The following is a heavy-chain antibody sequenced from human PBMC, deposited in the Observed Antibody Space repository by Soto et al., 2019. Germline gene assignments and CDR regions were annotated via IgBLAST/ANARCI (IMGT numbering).Heavy chain of an antibody. J-gene: IGHJ3*01. Sequence: GGSLRLSCAASGFTVSSNVMTWVRQAPGKGLEWVSVMYSGGSTYYADAVKGRFTISRDNPENTLYLQMNSLRAEDTAVYYCARALVEVRYHHRVAGFDLWGQGTVVTV. CDR1: GFTVSSNV. CDR3: ARALVEVRYHHRVAGFDL. CDR2: MYSGGST. V-gene: IGHV3-53*01. D-gene: IGHD2-2*01.